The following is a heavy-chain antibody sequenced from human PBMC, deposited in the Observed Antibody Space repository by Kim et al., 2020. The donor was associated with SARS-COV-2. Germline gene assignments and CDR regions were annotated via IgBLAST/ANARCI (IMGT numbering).Heavy chain of an antibody. Sequence: HAARVKGRSTISRDDSKNTLNLQMNSLKTEDTAVYYCTTRGDFWSGSDYWGQGTLVTVSS. CDR3: TTRGDFWSGSDY. V-gene: IGHV3-15*01. D-gene: IGHD3-3*01. J-gene: IGHJ4*02.